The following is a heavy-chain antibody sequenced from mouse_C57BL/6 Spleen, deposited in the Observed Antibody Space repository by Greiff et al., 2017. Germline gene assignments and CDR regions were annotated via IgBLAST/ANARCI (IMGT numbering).Heavy chain of an antibody. V-gene: IGHV1-72*01. CDR1: GYTFTSYW. D-gene: IGHD1-1*01. CDR2: IDPNSGGT. CDR3: ARSSNYGSPLDY. J-gene: IGHJ2*01. Sequence: QVQLQQPGAELVKPGASVKLSCKASGYTFTSYWMHWVKQRPGRGLGWMGRIDPNSGGTKYNEKFKSKATLTVDKPSSTAYMQLSSLTSEDSAVYYCARSSNYGSPLDYWGQGTTLTVSS.